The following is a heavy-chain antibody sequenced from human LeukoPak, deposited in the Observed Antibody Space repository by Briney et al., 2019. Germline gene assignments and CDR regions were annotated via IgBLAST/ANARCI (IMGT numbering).Heavy chain of an antibody. CDR1: GFTFSNYW. CDR3: ATASSEIGGDYPEYFRH. D-gene: IGHD2-21*01. V-gene: IGHV3-74*01. J-gene: IGHJ1*01. Sequence: GGSLRLSCAAAGFTFSNYWMHWVRQAPGKGLVWVSRIKSDGRANYADSVKGRFTISRDNAKNTVPLQMNSLRAEDTGVYYCATASSEIGGDYPEYFRHWGQGTLVTVSS. CDR2: IKSDGRA.